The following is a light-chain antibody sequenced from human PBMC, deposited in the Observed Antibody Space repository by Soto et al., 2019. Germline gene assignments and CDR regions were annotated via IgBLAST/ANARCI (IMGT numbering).Light chain of an antibody. CDR2: GAS. CDR1: QSVNSN. CDR3: QQYDYWPET. J-gene: IGKJ1*01. Sequence: SLSPGGRATLSCRACQSVNSNLAWYQQQPGQAPRLLIYGASTRATGIPARFSGSASGTEFTLTISSLKSEDFAVYYCQQYDYWPETFGQGTKVDIK. V-gene: IGKV3-15*01.